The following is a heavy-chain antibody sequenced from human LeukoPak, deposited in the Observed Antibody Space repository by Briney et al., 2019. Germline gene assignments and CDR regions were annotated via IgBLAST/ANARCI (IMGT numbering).Heavy chain of an antibody. CDR2: IYTTGTT. Sequence: PSETLSLTCSVSVGSINSYYWGWVRQPAGKGVEWIGRIYTTGTTNYSPSLKSRLGMSLATSKNQFSLTLTSVTAADTAVYYCGRQGYTASYYFVDYWSPGTLVTAYS. D-gene: IGHD3-10*01. V-gene: IGHV4-4*07. CDR1: VGSINSYY. J-gene: IGHJ4*02. CDR3: GRQGYTASYYFVDY.